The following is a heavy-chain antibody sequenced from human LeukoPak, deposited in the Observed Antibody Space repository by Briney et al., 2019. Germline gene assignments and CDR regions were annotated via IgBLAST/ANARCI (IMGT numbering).Heavy chain of an antibody. D-gene: IGHD3-10*01. Sequence: GGSLRLSCAASGFTFSTYTMSWFRQAPGKGLEWVSYISYSSGTIYYSDSVKGRFTISRDNAKNSLYLQMNSLRVEDTAVYYCAGSHFTIYYFESWGQGTLVTVSS. CDR2: ISYSSGTI. J-gene: IGHJ4*02. V-gene: IGHV3-48*01. CDR3: AGSHFTIYYFES. CDR1: GFTFSTYT.